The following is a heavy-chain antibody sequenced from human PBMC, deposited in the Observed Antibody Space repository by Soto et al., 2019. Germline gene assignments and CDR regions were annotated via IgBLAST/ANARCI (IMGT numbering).Heavy chain of an antibody. J-gene: IGHJ6*02. CDR1: GGTFSSYA. Sequence: GSSVKVSCKASGGTFSSYAISWVRQAPGQGLEWMGGIIPIFGTANYAQKFQGRVTITADKSTSTAYMELSSLRSEDTAGYYCARDKPTVTSYYYYGMDVWVQGTTVTVS. CDR2: IIPIFGTA. V-gene: IGHV1-69*06. CDR3: ARDKPTVTSYYYYGMDV. D-gene: IGHD4-4*01.